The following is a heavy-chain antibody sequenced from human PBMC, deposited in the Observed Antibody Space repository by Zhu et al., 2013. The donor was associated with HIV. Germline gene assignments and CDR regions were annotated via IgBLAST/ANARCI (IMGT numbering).Heavy chain of an antibody. V-gene: IGHV4-34*01. D-gene: IGHD3-10*02. CDR1: GGSFSGFY. Sequence: QVQLQQRGAGLLKPSETLSLTCAVYGGSFSGFYWSWIRQSPGKGLEWIGEISHSGNTNYNPSLKSRITISLDTSRSQFSLMLNSVTAADTAMYYCARHXSTTLYGXTRYFDLWGLAPWSLS. CDR2: ISHSGNT. J-gene: IGHJ2*01. CDR3: ARHXSTTLYGXTRYFDL.